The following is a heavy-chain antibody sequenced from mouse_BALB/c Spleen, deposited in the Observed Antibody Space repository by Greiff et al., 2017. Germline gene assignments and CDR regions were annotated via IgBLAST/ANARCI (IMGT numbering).Heavy chain of an antibody. D-gene: IGHD2-14*01. CDR1: GYTFTDYN. CDR2: IYPYNGGT. V-gene: IGHV1S29*02. Sequence: EVQLQQSGPELVKPGASVKISCKASGYTFTDYNMHWVKQSHGKSLEWIGYIYPYNGGTGYNQKFKSKATLTVDNSSSTAYMELRSLTSEDSAVYYCARRDYRYDGRSPYAMDYWGQGTSVTVSS. J-gene: IGHJ4*01. CDR3: ARRDYRYDGRSPYAMDY.